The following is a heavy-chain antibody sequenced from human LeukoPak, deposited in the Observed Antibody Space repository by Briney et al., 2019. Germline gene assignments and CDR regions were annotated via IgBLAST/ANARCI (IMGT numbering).Heavy chain of an antibody. J-gene: IGHJ5*02. Sequence: GGSLRLSCAASGFTFSSYGMHWLRQAPGKGLEWVAVIWCDGNNKYYADSVKRGFTISRDNSKNALYLQMNSLRPEDTAVFYCARDHGDYDHNWLDPWRQETVVSVSS. D-gene: IGHD4-17*01. CDR2: IWCDGNNK. CDR3: ARDHGDYDHNWLDP. V-gene: IGHV3-33*01. CDR1: GFTFSSYG.